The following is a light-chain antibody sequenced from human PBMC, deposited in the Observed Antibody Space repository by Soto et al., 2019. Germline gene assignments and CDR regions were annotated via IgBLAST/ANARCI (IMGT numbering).Light chain of an antibody. CDR3: QQYYSYPLT. CDR1: QDISNY. J-gene: IGKJ4*01. V-gene: IGKV1-8*01. Sequence: IQMTQSPSSLSASAVDRFTITCQASQDISNYLNWYQQKPGKAPKLLIYAASTLQSGVPSRFSGSGSGTDFTLTISCLQSEDFATYYCQQYYSYPLTFGGGTKVDIK. CDR2: AAS.